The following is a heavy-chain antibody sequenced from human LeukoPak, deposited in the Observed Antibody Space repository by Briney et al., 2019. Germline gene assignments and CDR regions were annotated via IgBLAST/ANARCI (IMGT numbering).Heavy chain of an antibody. V-gene: IGHV1-18*01. D-gene: IGHD3-10*01. J-gene: IGHJ6*03. CDR3: ARVIGSPPYYYYHYMDV. CDR1: GYTFTSYG. CDR2: ISAYNGNT. Sequence: ASVKVSCKASGYTFTSYGISWVRQAPGQGLEWMGWISAYNGNTNYAQKLQGRVTMTTDTSTSTAYMELRSLRSDDTAVYYCARVIGSPPYYYYHYMDVWGKGTTVTVSS.